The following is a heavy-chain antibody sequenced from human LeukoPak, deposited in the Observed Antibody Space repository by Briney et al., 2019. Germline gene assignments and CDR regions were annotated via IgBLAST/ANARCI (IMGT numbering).Heavy chain of an antibody. Sequence: GGSLRLSCAASGFTFSSYWMSWVRQAPGKGLEWMANIKQDGSEKYYVDSVKGRFTISRDNAKNSLYLQMNSLRAEDTAVYYCAFGYSYGHETFDYWGQGTLVTVSS. CDR1: GFTFSSYW. D-gene: IGHD5-18*01. CDR2: IKQDGSEK. V-gene: IGHV3-7*01. CDR3: AFGYSYGHETFDY. J-gene: IGHJ4*02.